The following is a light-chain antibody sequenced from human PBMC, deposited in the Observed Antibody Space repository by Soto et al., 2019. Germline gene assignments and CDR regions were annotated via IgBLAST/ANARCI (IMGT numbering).Light chain of an antibody. V-gene: IGKV3-15*01. J-gene: IGKJ1*01. Sequence: EIVMTQSPAALSVSPGERATLSSRASQSVSTYIAWYQQKPGQPPRLLIYGASTRASGIPARFSGSGSGTEFTLTISSLQSEDFAVYYCQHYNGWPAWTFGHGTKVEL. CDR1: QSVSTY. CDR2: GAS. CDR3: QHYNGWPAWT.